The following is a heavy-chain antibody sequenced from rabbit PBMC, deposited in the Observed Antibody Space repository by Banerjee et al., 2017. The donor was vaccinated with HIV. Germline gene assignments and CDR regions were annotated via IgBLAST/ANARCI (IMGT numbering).Heavy chain of an antibody. Sequence: QEQLEESGGGLVKPEGSLTLTCTASGFSFSSSYYMCWVRQAPGKGLEWIGYIYTGSDARIGYANWAKGRFTISKTSSTTVSLQMTSLTAADTATYFCAREDADYRDATFWGQGTLVTVS. J-gene: IGHJ3*01. D-gene: IGHD2-1*01. CDR3: AREDADYRDATF. CDR2: IYTGSDARI. V-gene: IGHV1S45*01. CDR1: GFSFSSSYY.